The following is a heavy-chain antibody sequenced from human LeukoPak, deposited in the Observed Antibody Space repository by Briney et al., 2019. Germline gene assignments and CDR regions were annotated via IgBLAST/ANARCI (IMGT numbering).Heavy chain of an antibody. J-gene: IGHJ4*02. CDR3: AKDGDIVVVVAATPSYFDY. D-gene: IGHD2-15*01. Sequence: LGGSLRLSCAASGFTFSSYAMSWVRQAPGKGLEWVSAISGSGGSTYYADSVKGRFTISRDNSKNTLYLQMNSLRAEDTAVYYCAKDGDIVVVVAATPSYFDYWGQGTLVTVSS. CDR1: GFTFSSYA. CDR2: ISGSGGST. V-gene: IGHV3-23*01.